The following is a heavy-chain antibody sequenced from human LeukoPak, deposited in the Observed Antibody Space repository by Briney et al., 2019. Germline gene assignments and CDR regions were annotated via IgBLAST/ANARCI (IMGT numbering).Heavy chain of an antibody. J-gene: IGHJ6*03. CDR1: GFTFSSYW. CDR3: ARVPAAHYYYMDV. D-gene: IGHD6-13*01. CDR2: IKQDGSEK. Sequence: GGSLRLSCAASGFTFSSYWMSWVRQAPGKGLEWVANIKQDGSEKYYVDSVKGRFTISRDNAKNSLYLQMNSLRAEDTAVYYCARVPAAHYYYMDVWGKGTTVTISS. V-gene: IGHV3-7*01.